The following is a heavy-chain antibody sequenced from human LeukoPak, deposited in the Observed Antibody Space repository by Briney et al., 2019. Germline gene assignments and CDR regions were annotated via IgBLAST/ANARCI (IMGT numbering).Heavy chain of an antibody. D-gene: IGHD4-23*01. J-gene: IGHJ5*01. V-gene: IGHV4-39*01. CDR2: IYNGRTT. CDR1: GFTFSSYSMN. CDR3: VRHDGRSGGTMGAFDS. Sequence: PGGSLRLSCAASGFTFSSYSMNWVRQSPGKDLEWIGSIYNGRTTFSNPSLNSRVTISIVTSKNQFSLQLNSVTAADTAVYYCVRHDGRSGGTMGAFDSWGQGSLVTVSS.